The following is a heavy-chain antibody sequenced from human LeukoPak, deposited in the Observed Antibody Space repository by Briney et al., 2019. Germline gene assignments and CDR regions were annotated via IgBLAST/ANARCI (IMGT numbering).Heavy chain of an antibody. Sequence: SVKVSCKASGGTFSSYAISWVRQAPGQGLEWMGGIIHIFGTANYAQKFQGRVTITADESTSTAYMELSSLRSEDTAVYYCARGPPYYDFWSGYSNWFDPWGQGTLVTVSS. CDR1: GGTFSSYA. CDR3: ARGPPYYDFWSGYSNWFDP. D-gene: IGHD3-3*01. V-gene: IGHV1-69*13. J-gene: IGHJ5*02. CDR2: IIHIFGTA.